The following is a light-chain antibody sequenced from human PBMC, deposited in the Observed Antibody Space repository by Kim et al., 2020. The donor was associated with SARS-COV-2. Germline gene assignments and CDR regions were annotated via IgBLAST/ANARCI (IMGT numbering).Light chain of an antibody. V-gene: IGLV2-14*03. CDR3: SSYTSSSTVV. CDR2: DVS. Sequence: GQSITISCTGTNSDVGGYTHVSWYQQHPGKAPKLMIYDVSNRPSGVSNRFSGSKSANTASLTISGLQAEDEADYYCSSYTSSSTVVFGGGTQLTVL. CDR1: NSDVGGYTH. J-gene: IGLJ2*01.